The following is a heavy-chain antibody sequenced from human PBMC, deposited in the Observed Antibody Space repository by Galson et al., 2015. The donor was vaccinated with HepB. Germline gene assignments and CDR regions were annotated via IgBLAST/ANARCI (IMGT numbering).Heavy chain of an antibody. V-gene: IGHV3-30*18. CDR2: ISHDGNNK. D-gene: IGHD1-26*01. CDR3: AKDHPVGATSRAYYFDY. J-gene: IGHJ4*02. Sequence: SLRLSCAASQFTFSSYAMHWVRQAPGKGLEWVAVISHDGNNKYYADSVKGRFTISRDNSKHTLYLQMDSLGAEDTALYYCAKDHPVGATSRAYYFDYWGQGTLVAVSS. CDR1: QFTFSSYA.